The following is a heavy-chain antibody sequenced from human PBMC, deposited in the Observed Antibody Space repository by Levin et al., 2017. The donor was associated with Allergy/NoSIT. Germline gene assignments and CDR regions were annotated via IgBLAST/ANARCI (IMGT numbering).Heavy chain of an antibody. D-gene: IGHD5-18*01. J-gene: IGHJ4*02. CDR2: INWNSNTI. CDR3: AKAGYSYGYGRFDY. Sequence: GGSLRLSCAASGFTFDDYAMHWVRQAPGKGLEWVSGINWNSNTIDYADSVKGRFTISRDNAKNSLYLQMNSLRTEDTALYYCAKAGYSYGYGRFDYWGQGSLVTVSS. V-gene: IGHV3-9*01. CDR1: GFTFDDYA.